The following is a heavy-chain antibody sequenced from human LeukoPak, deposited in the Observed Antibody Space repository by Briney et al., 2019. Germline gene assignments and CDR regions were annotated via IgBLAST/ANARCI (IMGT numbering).Heavy chain of an antibody. Sequence: PGGSLRLSCAASGFTFSNAWMSWVRQAPGKGLEWIGSIYHSGSTNYNPSLKSRVTISVDTSKNQFSLKLSSVTAADTAVYYCARKAYYDSSGYYYVVEDRGAFDIWGQGTMVTVSS. V-gene: IGHV4-34*01. CDR3: ARKAYYDSSGYYYVVEDRGAFDI. J-gene: IGHJ3*02. D-gene: IGHD3-22*01. CDR1: GFTFSNAW. CDR2: IYHSGST.